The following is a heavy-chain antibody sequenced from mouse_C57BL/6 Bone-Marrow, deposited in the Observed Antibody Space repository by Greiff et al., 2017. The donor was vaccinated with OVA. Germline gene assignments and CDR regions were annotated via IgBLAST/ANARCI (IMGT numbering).Heavy chain of an antibody. CDR3: ARKGYSNSAWCAY. V-gene: IGHV1-55*01. CDR1: GYTFTSYW. J-gene: IGHJ3*01. Sequence: QVQLKQPGAELVKPGASVKMSCKASGYTFTSYWITWVKQRPGQGLEWIGDIYPGSGSPNYNEKFKSKATLTVATSSSKAYMQLSSLTSEDSAVYYCARKGYSNSAWCAYWGQGTLVTVSA. D-gene: IGHD2-5*01. CDR2: IYPGSGSP.